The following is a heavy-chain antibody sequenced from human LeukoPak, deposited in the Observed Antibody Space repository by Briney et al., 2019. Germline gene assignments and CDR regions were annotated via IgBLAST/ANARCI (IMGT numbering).Heavy chain of an antibody. V-gene: IGHV4-34*01. Sequence: SETLSLTCAVYGGSLSGYYWSWIRQPPGKGLEWIGEINHSGSTNYNPSLKSRVTMSVDTSKNQFSLKLSSVTAADTAVYYCARDIVGVTRAFGYWGQGTLATVSS. CDR1: GGSLSGYY. J-gene: IGHJ4*02. CDR2: INHSGST. CDR3: ARDIVGVTRAFGY. D-gene: IGHD1-26*01.